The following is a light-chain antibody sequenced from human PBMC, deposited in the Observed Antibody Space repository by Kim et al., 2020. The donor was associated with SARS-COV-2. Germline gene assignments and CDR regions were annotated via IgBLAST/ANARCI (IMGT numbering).Light chain of an antibody. CDR3: QQLNSYPWT. CDR2: AVS. J-gene: IGKJ1*01. CDR1: HGISNF. Sequence: DIQLTQSPSFLSASIGDRVTISCRASHGISNFFAWYQQKPGKAPKLLIHAVSALQRGVPSRFSGSGSGTEFTLTISSLQPEDSASYYCQQLNSYPWTFGQGTKVEIK. V-gene: IGKV1-9*01.